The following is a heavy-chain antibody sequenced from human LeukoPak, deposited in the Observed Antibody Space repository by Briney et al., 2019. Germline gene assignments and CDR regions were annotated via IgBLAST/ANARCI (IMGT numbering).Heavy chain of an antibody. D-gene: IGHD5-18*01. Sequence: GGSLRLSCAASGFTFSSYAMHWVRQAPGKGLEWVAVISYGGSNKYYADSVKGRFTISRDNSKNTLYLQMNSLRAEDTAVYYCAKDLDTAMADDAFDIWGQGTMVTVSS. CDR3: AKDLDTAMADDAFDI. CDR2: ISYGGSNK. CDR1: GFTFSSYA. V-gene: IGHV3-30-3*01. J-gene: IGHJ3*02.